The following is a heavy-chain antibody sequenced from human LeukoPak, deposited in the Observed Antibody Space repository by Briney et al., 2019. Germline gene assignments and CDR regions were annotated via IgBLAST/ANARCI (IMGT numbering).Heavy chain of an antibody. V-gene: IGHV3-21*01. CDR2: ISSSSTNI. J-gene: IGHJ5*02. CDR3: ARGLRSAWFDP. Sequence: KPGGSLRLSCAASGFTFSTYSMTWVRQAPGKGLEWVSSISSSSTNIYYADSVKGRFTISRDNAKNSLYLQMNSLRAEDTAVYYCARGLRSAWFDPWGQGTLVTVSS. CDR1: GFTFSTYS.